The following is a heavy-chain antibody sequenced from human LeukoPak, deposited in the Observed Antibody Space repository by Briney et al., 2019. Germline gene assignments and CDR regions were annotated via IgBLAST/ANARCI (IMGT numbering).Heavy chain of an antibody. CDR1: GFTFSSYS. Sequence: GGSLRLSCAASGFTFSSYSMNWVRQAPGKGLEWVSSISSSSSYIYYADSVKGRFTISRDNAKNSLYLQMNSLRAEDTAVYYCASGKVVVAATYFDYWGQGTLVTVSS. D-gene: IGHD2-15*01. V-gene: IGHV3-21*01. CDR2: ISSSSSYI. CDR3: ASGKVVVAATYFDY. J-gene: IGHJ4*02.